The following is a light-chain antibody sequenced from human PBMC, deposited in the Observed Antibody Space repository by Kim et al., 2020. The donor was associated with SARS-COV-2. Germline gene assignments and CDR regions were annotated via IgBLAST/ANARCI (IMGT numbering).Light chain of an antibody. Sequence: QSVTISCAVPSMCVGCDNYVSRYQQHPGKAPKRMIYEVSYPPSGVPDRISGSKSGNAACLTVSGLQAEDDADYYCSSYAGSNNLRVFGGGTQLTVL. CDR2: EVS. CDR3: SSYAGSNNLRV. J-gene: IGLJ2*01. CDR1: SMCVGCDNY. V-gene: IGLV2-8*01.